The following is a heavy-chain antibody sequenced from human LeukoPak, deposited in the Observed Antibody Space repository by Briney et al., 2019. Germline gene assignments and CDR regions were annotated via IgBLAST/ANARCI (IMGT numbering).Heavy chain of an antibody. V-gene: IGHV3-7*01. CDR2: IKQDGSEK. D-gene: IGHD2/OR15-2a*01. Sequence: XXASGFTFXSYWMSWVRQAPGKGLEWVANIKQDGSEKYYVDSVKGRFTISRDNAKNSLYMQMSRLRAEDTALYYCARDWFHAIDYWGQGTLVTVSS. J-gene: IGHJ4*02. CDR1: GFTFXSYW. CDR3: ARDWFHAIDY.